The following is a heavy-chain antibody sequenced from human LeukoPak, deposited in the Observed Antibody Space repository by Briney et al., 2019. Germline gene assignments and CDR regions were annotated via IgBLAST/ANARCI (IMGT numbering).Heavy chain of an antibody. Sequence: ASVKVSCKASGYTFTSYYMHWVRQAPGQGLEWMGIINPSGGNTSYAQKFQGRVTMTRDTSTSTVYMELSSLRSEDTAVYYCARDLEDIVVVPAAILGYWGQGTLVTVSS. CDR2: INPSGGNT. V-gene: IGHV1-46*01. D-gene: IGHD2-2*02. CDR1: GYTFTSYY. CDR3: ARDLEDIVVVPAAILGY. J-gene: IGHJ4*02.